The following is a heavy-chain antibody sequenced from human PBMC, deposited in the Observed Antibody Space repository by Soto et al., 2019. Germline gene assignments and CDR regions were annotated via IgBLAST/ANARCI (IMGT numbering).Heavy chain of an antibody. V-gene: IGHV4-31*03. CDR2: IYYSGST. CDR3: ARDGEAGDGFDY. D-gene: IGHD7-27*01. Sequence: SETLSLTCTVSGGSISSGGYYWSWIRQHPGKGLEWIGYIYYSGSTYYNPSLKSRVTISVDTSKNQFSLKLSSVTVADTAVYYCARDGEAGDGFDYWGQGTLVTVSS. CDR1: GGSISSGGYY. J-gene: IGHJ4*02.